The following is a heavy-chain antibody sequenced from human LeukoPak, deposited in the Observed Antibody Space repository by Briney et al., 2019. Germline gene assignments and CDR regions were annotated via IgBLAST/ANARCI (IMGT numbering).Heavy chain of an antibody. J-gene: IGHJ5*02. D-gene: IGHD3-3*01. CDR3: ARDGRIRFPVTNWFDP. Sequence: SETLSLTCTVSGYSISSGYYWGWIRQPPGKGLEWIASIYHSGSTYYNLSLKSRFTISVDTSKNQFSLKLSSVTATDTAVYYCARDGRIRFPVTNWFDPWGQGILVTVSS. V-gene: IGHV4-38-2*02. CDR1: GYSISSGYY. CDR2: IYHSGST.